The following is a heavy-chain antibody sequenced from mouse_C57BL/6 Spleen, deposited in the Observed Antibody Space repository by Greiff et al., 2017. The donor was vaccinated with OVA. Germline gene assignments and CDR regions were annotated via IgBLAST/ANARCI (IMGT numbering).Heavy chain of an antibody. D-gene: IGHD2-5*01. V-gene: IGHV1-22*01. CDR1: GYTFTDYN. Sequence: VQLQQSGPELVKPGASVKMSCKASGYTFTDYNMHWVKQSHGKSLEWIGYINPNNGGTSYNQKFKGKATLTVNKSSSTAYMELRSLTSEDSAVYYCARGGIVTKIYYYAMDYWGQGTSVTVSS. J-gene: IGHJ4*01. CDR3: ARGGIVTKIYYYAMDY. CDR2: INPNNGGT.